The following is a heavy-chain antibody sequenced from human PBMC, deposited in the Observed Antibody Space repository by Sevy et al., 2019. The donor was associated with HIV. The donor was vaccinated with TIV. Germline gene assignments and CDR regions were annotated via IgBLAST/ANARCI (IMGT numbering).Heavy chain of an antibody. CDR3: AKDGYYDYVWGSYHLWYYFDY. CDR1: GFTFSSYG. Sequence: GGSLRLSCAASGFTFSSYGMHWVRQAPGKGLEWVAVISYDGSNKYYADSVKGRFTISRDNSKNTLYLQMNSLRAEDKALYYCAKDGYYDYVWGSYHLWYYFDYWGQGTLVTVSS. J-gene: IGHJ4*02. V-gene: IGHV3-30*18. D-gene: IGHD3-16*01. CDR2: ISYDGSNK.